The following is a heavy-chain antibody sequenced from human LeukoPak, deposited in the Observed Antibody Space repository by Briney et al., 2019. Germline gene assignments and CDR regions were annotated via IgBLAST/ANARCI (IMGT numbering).Heavy chain of an antibody. CDR1: GGSISSGSYY. J-gene: IGHJ5*02. Sequence: SETLSLTCTVSGGSISSGSYYWSWIRQPAGKGLEWIGRIYTSGSTNYNPSLKCRVTISVDTSKNQFSLKLSSVTAADTAVYYCARDSCSGGSCYSSWFDPWGQGTLVTVSS. V-gene: IGHV4-61*02. CDR3: ARDSCSGGSCYSSWFDP. CDR2: IYTSGST. D-gene: IGHD2-15*01.